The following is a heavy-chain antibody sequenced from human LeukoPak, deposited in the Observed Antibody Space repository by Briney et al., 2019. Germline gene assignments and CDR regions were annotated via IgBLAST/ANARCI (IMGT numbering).Heavy chain of an antibody. J-gene: IGHJ4*02. V-gene: IGHV4-59*12. CDR3: ARALHYYGSGTLFDY. CDR2: IYYSGST. Sequence: PSETLSLTCTVSGGSMSPYHWGWIRQPPGKGLEWTGYIYYSGSTNYNPSLKSRVTISVGTSKNQFSLKLSSVTAADTAVYYCARALHYYGSGTLFDYWGQGTLVTVSS. CDR1: GGSMSPYH. D-gene: IGHD3-10*01.